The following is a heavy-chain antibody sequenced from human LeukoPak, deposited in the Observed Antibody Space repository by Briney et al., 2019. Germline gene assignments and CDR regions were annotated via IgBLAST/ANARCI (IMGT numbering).Heavy chain of an antibody. J-gene: IGHJ4*02. V-gene: IGHV1-69*13. CDR2: IIPIFGTA. Sequence: GASVKVSCKASGGTFSSYAISWVRQAPGQGLEWMGGIIPIFGTANYAQKFQGRVTITADESTSTAYMELSSLRSEDTAVYYCARGKDGYNPTDSWGPGTLVTVSS. CDR3: ARGKDGYNPTDS. CDR1: GGTFSSYA. D-gene: IGHD5-24*01.